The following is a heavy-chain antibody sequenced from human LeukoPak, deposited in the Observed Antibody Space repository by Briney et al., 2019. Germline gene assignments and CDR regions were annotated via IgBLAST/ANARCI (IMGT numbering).Heavy chain of an antibody. J-gene: IGHJ4*02. CDR1: GFTFSTYA. V-gene: IGHV3-21*01. D-gene: IGHD3-16*01. CDR3: ARENDQGFDY. Sequence: GGSLRLSCAASGFTFSTYAMNWVRQAPGKGLEWVSSFGTRSTSIYYAHSVTGRFIISRDNAKNSLYLQMNSLRAEDTAVYYCARENDQGFDYWGQGTLVTVSS. CDR2: FGTRSTSI.